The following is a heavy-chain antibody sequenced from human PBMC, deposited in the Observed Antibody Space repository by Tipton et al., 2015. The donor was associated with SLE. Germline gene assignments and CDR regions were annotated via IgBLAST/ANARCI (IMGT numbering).Heavy chain of an antibody. CDR2: IYYRGST. D-gene: IGHD2-21*01. V-gene: IGHV4-39*07. CDR3: ARHVVVIATGPDSYYFDY. Sequence: TLSLTCTVSGGSISSSSYYWGWIRQPPGKGLEWIGSIYYRGSTYYNPSLKSRVTISADTSKNQLSLKLSSVTAADTAVYYCARHVVVIATGPDSYYFDYWGQGTLVTVSS. CDR1: GGSISSSSYY. J-gene: IGHJ4*02.